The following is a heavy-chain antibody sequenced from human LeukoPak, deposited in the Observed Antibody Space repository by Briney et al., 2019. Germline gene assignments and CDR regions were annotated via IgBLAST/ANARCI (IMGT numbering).Heavy chain of an antibody. CDR1: GGSISSSSYY. Sequence: SETLSLTCTVSGGSISSSSYYWGWIRQRPGKGLEWIGSIYYSGSTYYNPSLKSRVTISVDTSKNQFSLKLSSVTAADTAVYYCARQAPGYSYGYVYWGQGTLVTVSS. CDR3: ARQAPGYSYGYVY. V-gene: IGHV4-39*01. D-gene: IGHD5-18*01. CDR2: IYYSGST. J-gene: IGHJ4*02.